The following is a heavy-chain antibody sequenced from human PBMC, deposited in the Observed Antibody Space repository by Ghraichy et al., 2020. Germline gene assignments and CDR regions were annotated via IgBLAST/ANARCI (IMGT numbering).Heavy chain of an antibody. CDR2: INSDGSPT. D-gene: IGHD6-13*01. CDR3: ARPISAAGSPYYYGMDV. J-gene: IGHJ6*02. Sequence: GGSLRLSCAASGFTFSSYWMHWVRQAPGKGLVWVSRINSDGSPTSYADSVKGRFTISRDKAKNTLYLQMNSLRVEDTAVYYCARPISAAGSPYYYGMDVWGQGTTVTVSS. V-gene: IGHV3-74*01. CDR1: GFTFSSYW.